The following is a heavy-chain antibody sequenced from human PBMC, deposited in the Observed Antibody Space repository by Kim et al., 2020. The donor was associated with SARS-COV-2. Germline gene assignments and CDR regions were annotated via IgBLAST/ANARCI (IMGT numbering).Heavy chain of an antibody. J-gene: IGHJ6*03. CDR3: ARDSTETYYYYMDV. V-gene: IGHV3-20*03. Sequence: ADSGKGRFTISRDNAKNSLYLQMNSLRAEDTALYYCARDSTETYYYYMDVWGKGTTVTVSS. D-gene: IGHD4-4*01.